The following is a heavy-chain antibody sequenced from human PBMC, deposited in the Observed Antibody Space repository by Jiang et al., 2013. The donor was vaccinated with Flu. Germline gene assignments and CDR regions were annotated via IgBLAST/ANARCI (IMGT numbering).Heavy chain of an antibody. CDR2: IYYSGST. D-gene: IGHD4-17*01. Sequence: GLVKPSETLSLTCTVSGGSISSYYWSWIRQPPGKGLEWIGYIYYSGSTNYNPSLKSRVTISVDTSKNQFSLKLSSVTAADTAVYYCARAYGDGIDYWGQGTLVTVSS. CDR3: ARAYGDGIDY. J-gene: IGHJ4*02. V-gene: IGHV4-59*08. CDR1: GGSISSYY.